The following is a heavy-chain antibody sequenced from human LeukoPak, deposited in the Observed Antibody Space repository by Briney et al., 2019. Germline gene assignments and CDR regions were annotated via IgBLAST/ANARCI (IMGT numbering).Heavy chain of an antibody. Sequence: SETLSLICAVYGGSFSGYYWSWIRQPPGKGLEWIGEINHSGSTNYNPSLKSRVTISVDTSKNQFSLKLSSVTAADTAVYYCARATLLWFGELLPFDYWGQGTLVTVSS. V-gene: IGHV4-34*01. CDR1: GGSFSGYY. CDR3: ARATLLWFGELLPFDY. D-gene: IGHD3-10*01. CDR2: INHSGST. J-gene: IGHJ4*02.